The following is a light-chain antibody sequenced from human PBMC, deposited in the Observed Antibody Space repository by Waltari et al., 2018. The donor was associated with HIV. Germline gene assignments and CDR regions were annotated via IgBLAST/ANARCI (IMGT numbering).Light chain of an antibody. J-gene: IGKJ2*01. Sequence: VMTQSPATLSVSPGERATLSCRASQSVSSNLAWYQQKPGQAPRLLIYDASTRATGIPARFSGSWSGTDFTLTISSLHSEDFAVYYCQQYSNWPYTFGQGTKLDIK. CDR2: DAS. CDR1: QSVSSN. V-gene: IGKV3-15*01. CDR3: QQYSNWPYT.